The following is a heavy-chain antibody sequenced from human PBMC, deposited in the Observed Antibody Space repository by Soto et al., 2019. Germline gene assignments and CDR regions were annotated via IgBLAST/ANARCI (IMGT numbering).Heavy chain of an antibody. J-gene: IGHJ3*02. CDR2: IYHSGST. D-gene: IGHD3-22*01. Sequence: PSETLSLTCAVSGGPISSGGYSWSWIRQPPGKGLEWIGYIYHSGSTYYNPSLKSRVTISVDRSKNQFSLKLSSVTAADTAVYYCAREGSYYDSSGYTRDAFDIWGQGTMVTVSS. V-gene: IGHV4-30-2*01. CDR1: GGPISSGGYS. CDR3: AREGSYYDSSGYTRDAFDI.